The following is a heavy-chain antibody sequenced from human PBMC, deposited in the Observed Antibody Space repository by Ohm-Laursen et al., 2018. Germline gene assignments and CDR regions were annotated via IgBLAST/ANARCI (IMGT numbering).Heavy chain of an antibody. D-gene: IGHD6-13*01. CDR3: ARVDIAAAGTADDAFDI. J-gene: IGHJ3*02. Sequence: SSVKVSCKTSGGTFSSYAISWVRQAPGQGLEWMGGIIPIFGTANYAQKFQGRVTITADESTSTAYMELSSLRSEDTAVYYCARVDIAAAGTADDAFDIWGQGTMVTVSS. CDR1: GGTFSSYA. V-gene: IGHV1-69*01. CDR2: IIPIFGTA.